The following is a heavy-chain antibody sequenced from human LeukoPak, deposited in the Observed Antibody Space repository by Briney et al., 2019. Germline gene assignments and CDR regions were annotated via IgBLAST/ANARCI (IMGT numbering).Heavy chain of an antibody. J-gene: IGHJ3*02. CDR2: IDYTGST. V-gene: IGHV4-39*01. CDR3: VRHRGGSGYSDLDAFEI. CDR1: GGFIIRSSYY. Sequence: SETLSFTCSVSGGFIIRSSYYWGWIRQTPGKRLEWIASIDYTGSTYYNPSLGSRVTISVDTSKNQFSLKLSSVTAADMGVHYCVRHRGGSGYSDLDAFEIWGQGTMVTVSS. D-gene: IGHD6-25*01.